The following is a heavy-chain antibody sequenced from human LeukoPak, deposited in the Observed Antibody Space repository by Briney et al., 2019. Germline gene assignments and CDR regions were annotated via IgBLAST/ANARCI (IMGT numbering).Heavy chain of an antibody. CDR1: GFIFSSHG. V-gene: IGHV3-74*01. Sequence: GGSLRLSCAASGFIFSSHGMNWVRQAPGKGLVWVSRINSDGINTSYADSVKGRFTISRDNAKNTLNLQMNSLRAEDTAVYYCTRDRGSTGFDYWGQGTLVTVSS. D-gene: IGHD1-26*01. CDR3: TRDRGSTGFDY. J-gene: IGHJ4*02. CDR2: INSDGINT.